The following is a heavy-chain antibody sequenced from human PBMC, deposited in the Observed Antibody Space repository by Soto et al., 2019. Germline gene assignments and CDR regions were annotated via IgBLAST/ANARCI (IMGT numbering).Heavy chain of an antibody. D-gene: IGHD6-13*01. CDR1: GFTFSSYA. J-gene: IGHJ6*02. CDR2: ISGSGGST. Sequence: GGSLRLSCAASGFTFSSYAMSWVRQAPGKGLEWVSAISGSGGSTYYADSVKGRFTISRDNSKNTLYLQMNSLRAEDTAVYYCAKDGIGIYISSWVLGYYYYGMDVWGQGTTVTVSS. V-gene: IGHV3-23*01. CDR3: AKDGIGIYISSWVLGYYYYGMDV.